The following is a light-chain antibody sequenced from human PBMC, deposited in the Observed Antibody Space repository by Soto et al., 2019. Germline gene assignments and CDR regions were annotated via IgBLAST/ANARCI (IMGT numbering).Light chain of an antibody. CDR2: GAS. Sequence: EIVMTQSPGTLSLYPGERATLSCRASQSVSSRLAWYQQKPGQAPRLLISGASSRATGIPDRFSGSGFGTDFTLTISRLEPEDFAVYYCQQYGSSGTFGQGTKVDI. V-gene: IGKV3-20*01. CDR3: QQYGSSGT. CDR1: QSVSSR. J-gene: IGKJ1*01.